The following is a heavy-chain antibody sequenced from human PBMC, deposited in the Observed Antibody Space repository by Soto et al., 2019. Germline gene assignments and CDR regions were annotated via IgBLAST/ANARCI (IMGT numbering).Heavy chain of an antibody. Sequence: QVQLVQSGAEVKKPGASVKVSCKASGYTFTSYSMHWVRQAPGQSLEWMGWINAGNGNTKYSQYFQGRVTLTRDTSASTAYMDLSSLRSEDTAVYYCARDDCSGGRCYSDAFDIWGQGTMVTVSS. D-gene: IGHD2-15*01. CDR2: INAGNGNT. CDR1: GYTFTSYS. V-gene: IGHV1-3*01. J-gene: IGHJ3*02. CDR3: ARDDCSGGRCYSDAFDI.